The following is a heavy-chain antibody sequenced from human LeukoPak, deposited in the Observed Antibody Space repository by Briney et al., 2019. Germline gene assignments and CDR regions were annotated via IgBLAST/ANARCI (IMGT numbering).Heavy chain of an antibody. Sequence: GGSLRLSCAGSGFTFGGYGMHWFRQTPGKGLEWVAVIAYDGGRAFYADSVKGRFTISRDNSKNTMSVQMDDVRAEDTAVYYCTRYNNDHFDYWGQGTLVTVSS. J-gene: IGHJ4*02. D-gene: IGHD1-14*01. V-gene: IGHV3-33*01. CDR3: TRYNNDHFDY. CDR1: GFTFGGYG. CDR2: IAYDGGRA.